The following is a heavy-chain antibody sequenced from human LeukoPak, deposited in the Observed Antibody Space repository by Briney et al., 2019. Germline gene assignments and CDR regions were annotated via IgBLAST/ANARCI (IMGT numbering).Heavy chain of an antibody. CDR2: ISGGGGTT. Sequence: GGSLRLSCAASGFTFRSYSMAWVRQAPGKGLEWVSVISGGGGTTYYADSAKGRFTISRDNSKNTLYLQMNSLRAEDTAVYYCARAAMVRGVDYFDYWGQGTLVTVSS. D-gene: IGHD3-10*01. CDR1: GFTFRSYS. CDR3: ARAAMVRGVDYFDY. J-gene: IGHJ4*02. V-gene: IGHV3-23*01.